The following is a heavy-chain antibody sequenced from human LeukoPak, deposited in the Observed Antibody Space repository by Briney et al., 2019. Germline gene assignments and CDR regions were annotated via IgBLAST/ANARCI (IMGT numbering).Heavy chain of an antibody. J-gene: IGHJ6*04. V-gene: IGHV3-30*18. Sequence: PGRSLRLSCAASGFTFNSYGMHWVRQAPGKGLEWVAVISYDGSHKYYADSVKGRFTISRDNSKNTLYLQMNSLRAEDTAVYYCAELGITMIGGVWGKGTTVTISS. CDR3: AELGITMIGGV. D-gene: IGHD3-10*02. CDR1: GFTFNSYG. CDR2: ISYDGSHK.